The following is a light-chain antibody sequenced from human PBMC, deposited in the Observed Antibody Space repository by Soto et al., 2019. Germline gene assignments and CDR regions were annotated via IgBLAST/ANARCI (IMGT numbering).Light chain of an antibody. CDR2: GAS. CDR3: PQYADSPRT. Sequence: EIVLTQSPGTLSLSPGERATLSCRASQSVGKNFVAWYQQKPGQAPRFLMYGASTRATGIPDRFSGSGSGTDFTLTINRLEPEDFAVYYCPQYADSPRTFGQGTKVEI. CDR1: QSVGKNF. J-gene: IGKJ1*01. V-gene: IGKV3-20*01.